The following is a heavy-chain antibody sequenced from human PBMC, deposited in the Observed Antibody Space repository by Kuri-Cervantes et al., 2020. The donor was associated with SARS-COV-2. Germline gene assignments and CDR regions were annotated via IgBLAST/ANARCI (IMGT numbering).Heavy chain of an antibody. D-gene: IGHD1-1*01. Sequence: GGSLRLSCAASGFTFSGHWIHWVRRAPGKGLVWVSHINPDGSYTNNADSVKGRFTLSRDNAKNMLFLQMNSLRAEDTAVYYCVRDGDHWNFDYWGQGTLVTVSS. CDR2: INPDGSYT. CDR1: GFTFSGHW. J-gene: IGHJ4*02. V-gene: IGHV3-74*01. CDR3: VRDGDHWNFDY.